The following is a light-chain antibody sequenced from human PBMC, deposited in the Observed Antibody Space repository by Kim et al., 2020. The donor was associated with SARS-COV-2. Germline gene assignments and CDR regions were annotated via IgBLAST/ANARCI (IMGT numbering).Light chain of an antibody. V-gene: IGKV1-5*03. CDR3: QQYNSFPWT. CDR1: QSISNW. J-gene: IGKJ1*01. Sequence: SASVGDSVTITCRASQSISNWLAWYQQKPGKAPEVLIYKASSLESGVPSRFSGSGSGTEFTLTISSLQPDDCATYYCQQYNSFPWTFGQGTKV. CDR2: KAS.